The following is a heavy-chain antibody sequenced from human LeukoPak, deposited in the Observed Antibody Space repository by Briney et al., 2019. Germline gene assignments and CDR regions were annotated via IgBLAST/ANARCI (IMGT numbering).Heavy chain of an antibody. CDR1: GYVFTSYD. J-gene: IGHJ5*02. CDR3: SVRAGSYWFDP. CDR2: MIPDSGNT. V-gene: IGHV1-8*01. D-gene: IGHD1-26*01. Sequence: ASVNVSCKASGYVFTSYDINWVRQATGQGREWMGWMIPDSGNTGYAQKFQGRVTMTRNTSINTSYLELSSLRSDDTAVYYCSVRAGSYWFDPWGQGTLVTVSP.